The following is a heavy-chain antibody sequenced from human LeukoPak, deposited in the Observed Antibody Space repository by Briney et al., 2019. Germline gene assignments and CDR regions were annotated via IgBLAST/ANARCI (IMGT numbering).Heavy chain of an antibody. CDR1: GFTFSSYA. Sequence: GGSLRLSCAASGFTFSSYATTWVRQAPGKGLEWVPAISGSGDSTYYADSVKGRFTISRDNSKNTLYLQMNSLRADDTAVYYCAKASSYGSGSYSKPCDYWGQGTLVTGSS. CDR2: ISGSGDST. V-gene: IGHV3-23*01. D-gene: IGHD3-10*01. J-gene: IGHJ4*02. CDR3: AKASSYGSGSYSKPCDY.